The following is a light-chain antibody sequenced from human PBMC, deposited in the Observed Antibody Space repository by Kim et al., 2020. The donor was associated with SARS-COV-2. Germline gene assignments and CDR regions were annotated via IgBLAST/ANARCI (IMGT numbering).Light chain of an antibody. CDR2: AAS. J-gene: IGKJ2*01. V-gene: IGKV1-39*01. Sequence: DIQMTQSPSSLSASVGDRVTITCRASQSISSYLNWYQQKPGKAPKLLIYAASSLQSGVPSRFSGSGSGTDFTLTISSLQPEDFATYYCQQSYSTFRYTWGQGTKLEI. CDR1: QSISSY. CDR3: QQSYSTFRYT.